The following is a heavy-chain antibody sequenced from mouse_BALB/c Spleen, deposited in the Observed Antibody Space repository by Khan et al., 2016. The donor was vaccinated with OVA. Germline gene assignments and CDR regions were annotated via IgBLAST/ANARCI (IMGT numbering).Heavy chain of an antibody. CDR2: IDPFNGGT. J-gene: IGHJ3*01. Sequence: VQLQQSGPELMKPGASVKISCTASGYSFTNYYIHWVKQSHGQSLEWIGYIDPFNGGTNYNQRFKGPATLTVDKSSSTAYMHLSSLTSEDSAVYYCTRLGTTGWFAYWGQGTLVTVSA. V-gene: IGHV1S135*01. CDR1: GYSFTNYY. CDR3: TRLGTTGWFAY. D-gene: IGHD2-13*01.